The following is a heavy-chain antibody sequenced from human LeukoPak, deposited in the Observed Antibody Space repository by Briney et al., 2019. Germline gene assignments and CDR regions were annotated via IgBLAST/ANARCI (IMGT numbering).Heavy chain of an antibody. D-gene: IGHD5-12*01. CDR1: GGSGSRGSYY. Sequence: SETLSLTCTVSGGSGSRGSYYWSWIRQPAGKGLEWIGRIYTSGSTNYSPFLKSRVTISVDTSKSQLSLKLSSVTAADTAVYYCAWLPSYWGQGTQVTVSS. J-gene: IGHJ4*02. CDR3: AWLPSY. V-gene: IGHV4-61*02. CDR2: IYTSGST.